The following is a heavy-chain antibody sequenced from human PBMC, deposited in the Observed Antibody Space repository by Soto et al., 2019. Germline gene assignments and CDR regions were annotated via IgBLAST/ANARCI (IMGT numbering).Heavy chain of an antibody. CDR1: GFTFSSYA. D-gene: IGHD6-13*01. J-gene: IGHJ5*02. CDR3: EKDWGSSNWYNRFDP. CDR2: ISGSGGST. Sequence: EVQLLESGGGLVQPGGSLRLSCAASGFTFSSYAMSWVRQAPGKGLEWVSGISGSGGSTYYADSVKGRFTISRDNSKNTLYLQRDSPRAEDTAVYYCEKDWGSSNWYNRFDPWGQGTLVTVSS. V-gene: IGHV3-23*01.